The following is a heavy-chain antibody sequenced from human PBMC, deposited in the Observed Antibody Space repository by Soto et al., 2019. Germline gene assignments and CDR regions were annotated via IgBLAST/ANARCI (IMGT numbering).Heavy chain of an antibody. J-gene: IGHJ4*02. CDR3: ARELRGMIKFGGVYFDY. CDR2: ISYDGSNK. CDR1: GFTFRSYA. D-gene: IGHD3-16*01. Sequence: QVQLVESGGGVVQPGRSLRLSCAASGFTFRSYAMHWVRQAPGKVLEWVAGISYDGSNKYYADSVKGRFTISRDNSKNTLYLQMNSLRAEGTAVYYCARELRGMIKFGGVYFDYWGQGTLVTGS. V-gene: IGHV3-30-3*01.